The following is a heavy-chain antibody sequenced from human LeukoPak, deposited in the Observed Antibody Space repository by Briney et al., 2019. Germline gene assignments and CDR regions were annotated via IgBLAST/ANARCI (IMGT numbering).Heavy chain of an antibody. CDR3: ARGRSRYMVRGVIFDY. D-gene: IGHD3-10*01. Sequence: PSETLSLTCAVYGGSFSGYCWSWIRQPPGEGLEWIGEINHSGSTNHNPSLKSRVTISVDTSKNQFSLKLSSVTAADTAVYYCARGRSRYMVRGVIFDYWGQGTLVTVSS. V-gene: IGHV4-34*01. CDR2: INHSGST. J-gene: IGHJ4*02. CDR1: GGSFSGYC.